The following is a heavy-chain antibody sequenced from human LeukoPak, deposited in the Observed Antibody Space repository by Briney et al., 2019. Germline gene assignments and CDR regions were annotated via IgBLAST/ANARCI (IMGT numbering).Heavy chain of an antibody. D-gene: IGHD3-10*01. CDR1: GYSISSGYY. CDR2: IYHSGST. V-gene: IGHV4-38-2*02. Sequence: TSETLSLTCTVSGYSISSGYYWGWIRRPPGKGLEWIGSIYHSGSTYYNPSLKSRVTMSLDTSKNQFSLKLSSVTAADTAVYYCVSAKFLVRGVSWFDPWGQGTLVTVSS. CDR3: VSAKFLVRGVSWFDP. J-gene: IGHJ5*02.